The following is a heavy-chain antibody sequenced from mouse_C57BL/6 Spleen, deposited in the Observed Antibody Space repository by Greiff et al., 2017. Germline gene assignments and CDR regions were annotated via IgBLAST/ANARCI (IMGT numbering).Heavy chain of an antibody. D-gene: IGHD3-3*01. V-gene: IGHV1-54*01. Sequence: VKLMESGAELVRPGTSVKVSCKASGYAFTNYLIAWVKQRPGQGLEWIGVINPGSGGTNYNEKFKGKATLTADKSSSTAYMQLSSLTSDDSAVYFCAGGGTLWYFDVWGTGTTVTVSS. CDR3: AGGGTLWYFDV. CDR1: GYAFTNYL. J-gene: IGHJ1*03. CDR2: INPGSGGT.